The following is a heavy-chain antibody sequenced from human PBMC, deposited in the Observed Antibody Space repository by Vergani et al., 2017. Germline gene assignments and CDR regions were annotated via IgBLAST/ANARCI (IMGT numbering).Heavy chain of an antibody. CDR2: ISAYNGNT. Sequence: QVQLVQSGAEVKKPGASVKVSRKASGYTFTSYGISWVRQAPGQGLEWMGWISAYNGNTNYAQKLQGRVNMTTDTSTSTAYMELRSLRSDDTAVYYCARVPSYYDFWSGNYYYYYGMDVWGQGTTVTVSS. J-gene: IGHJ6*02. CDR3: ARVPSYYDFWSGNYYYYYGMDV. CDR1: GYTFTSYG. V-gene: IGHV1-18*01. D-gene: IGHD3-3*01.